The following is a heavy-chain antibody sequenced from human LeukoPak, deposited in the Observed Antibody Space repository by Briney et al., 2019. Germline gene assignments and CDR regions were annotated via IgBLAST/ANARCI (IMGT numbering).Heavy chain of an antibody. V-gene: IGHV3-30*18. D-gene: IGHD3-10*01. Sequence: GGSLRLSCAASGFTFSSYGMHWVRQAPGEGLEWVAVISYDGSNKYYADSVKGRFTISRDNSKNTLYLQMNSLRAEDTAVYYCAKAVSPLWFGELLGYFDYWGQGTLVTVSS. CDR3: AKAVSPLWFGELLGYFDY. CDR2: ISYDGSNK. CDR1: GFTFSSYG. J-gene: IGHJ4*02.